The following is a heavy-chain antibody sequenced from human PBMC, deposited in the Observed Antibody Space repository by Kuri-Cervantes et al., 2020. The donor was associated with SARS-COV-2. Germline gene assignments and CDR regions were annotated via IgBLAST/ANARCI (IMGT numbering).Heavy chain of an antibody. CDR1: GGSISSGSYY. J-gene: IGHJ6*03. V-gene: IGHV4-61*01. Sequence: SETRSLTCTVSGGSISSGSYYWSWIRQPPGKGLGWVGYIYYSGSTNYNPSLKSRVAISVDTSKNHFSLKLSSVTAADTAVYYCARLSFGASGYYYMDVWGKGTTVTVSS. D-gene: IGHD3-3*01. CDR3: ARLSFGASGYYYMDV. CDR2: IYYSGST.